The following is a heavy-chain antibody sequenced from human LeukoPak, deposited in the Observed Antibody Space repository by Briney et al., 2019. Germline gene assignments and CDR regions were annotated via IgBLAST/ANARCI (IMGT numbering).Heavy chain of an antibody. CDR3: AREDYGYGTVFDY. V-gene: IGHV3-30-3*01. Sequence: GRSLRLSCAASGFTFSSYAMHWVRQAPGKGLERVAVISYDGSNKYYADSVKGRFTISRDNSKNTLYLQMNSLRAEDTAVYYCAREDYGYGTVFDYWGQGTLVTVSS. CDR1: GFTFSSYA. CDR2: ISYDGSNK. D-gene: IGHD5-18*01. J-gene: IGHJ4*02.